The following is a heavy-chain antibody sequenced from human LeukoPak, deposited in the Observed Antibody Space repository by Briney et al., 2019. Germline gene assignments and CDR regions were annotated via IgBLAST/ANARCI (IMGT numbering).Heavy chain of an antibody. Sequence: GASVKVSCKASGYTFNAYYMHWVRQAPGQGLEWMGWINPSSGRTNYAQNFQDRVAMTRDTSISTAYMELSSLRSDDTAVYYCARGSSIHVLLYHYYYMDVWGKGTTVAVSS. J-gene: IGHJ6*03. CDR2: INPSSGRT. V-gene: IGHV1-2*02. CDR1: GYTFNAYY. CDR3: ARGSSIHVLLYHYYYMDV. D-gene: IGHD2-2*01.